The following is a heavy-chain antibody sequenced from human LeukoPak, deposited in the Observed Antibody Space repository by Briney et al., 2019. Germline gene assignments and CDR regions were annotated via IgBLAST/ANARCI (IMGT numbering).Heavy chain of an antibody. CDR2: IFHDGST. CDR3: ARHGGGFWSGYYLFDL. V-gene: IGHV4-39*01. CDR1: GASINSILYY. J-gene: IGHJ2*01. D-gene: IGHD3-3*01. Sequence: SETLSLTCNVSGASINSILYYWGWIRQPPGKGLEWIGNIFHDGSTYFNPSLKSRVSLSVDTSKRYFSLKLTSVTAADTSVYYCARHGGGFWSGYYLFDLWGRGTLVTVSS.